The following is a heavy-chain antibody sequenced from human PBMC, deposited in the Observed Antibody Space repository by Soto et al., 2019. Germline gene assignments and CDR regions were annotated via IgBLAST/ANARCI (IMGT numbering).Heavy chain of an antibody. D-gene: IGHD2-2*01. CDR1: GFTFSSYD. CDR2: IGTAGDT. V-gene: IGHV3-13*01. CDR3: ARGVYQGWFDP. J-gene: IGHJ5*02. Sequence: GGSLRLSCSGSGFTFSSYDIHWVRQATGKGLEWVSAIGTAGDTYYPGSVKGRFTISRENAKNSLYLQMNSLRAGDTAVYYCARGVYQGWFDPWGQGTLVTVSS.